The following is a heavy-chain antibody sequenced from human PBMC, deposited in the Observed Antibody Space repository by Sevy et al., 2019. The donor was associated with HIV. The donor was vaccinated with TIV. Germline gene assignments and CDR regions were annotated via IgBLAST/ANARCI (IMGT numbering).Heavy chain of an antibody. CDR3: ARESINSSGWPLYDY. V-gene: IGHV3-30-3*01. CDR2: ISYDGSNK. J-gene: IGHJ4*02. Sequence: GGSLRLSCAASGFTFSSYAMHWVRQAPGKGLEWVAVISYDGSNKYYTDSVKGRFTISRDNSKNTLYLQMNSLRAEDTAVYYCARESINSSGWPLYDYWGQGTLVTVSS. D-gene: IGHD6-19*01. CDR1: GFTFSSYA.